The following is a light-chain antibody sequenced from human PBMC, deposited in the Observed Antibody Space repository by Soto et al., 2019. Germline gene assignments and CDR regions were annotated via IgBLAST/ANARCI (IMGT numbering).Light chain of an antibody. J-gene: IGKJ2*01. CDR3: LQDYSRPYT. CDR1: QGIRND. CDR2: SAS. V-gene: IGKV1-6*01. Sequence: AIQITQSPSSLSASVGDRVTITFRASQGIRNDLGWYQQKPGRAPRLLIFSASTLQKGVPSRFRGSGSGTDFTLNISCRQPEDVAIYYWLQDYSRPYTFGPGTKVDIK.